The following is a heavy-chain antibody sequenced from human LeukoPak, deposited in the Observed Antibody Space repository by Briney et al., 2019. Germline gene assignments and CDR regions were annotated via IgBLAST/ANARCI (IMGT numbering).Heavy chain of an antibody. CDR3: ARHGVARAMED. D-gene: IGHD5-18*01. CDR2: IYHGGSS. Sequence: SETLSLTCTVSGYSISSAYYWGWIRQSPGKGLEWIGSIYHGGSSYYNPSLKSRVTISVDTSKNQFSLKLSSVTAADTAVYYCARHGVARAMEDWGQGTLVTVSS. J-gene: IGHJ4*02. V-gene: IGHV4-38-2*02. CDR1: GYSISSAYY.